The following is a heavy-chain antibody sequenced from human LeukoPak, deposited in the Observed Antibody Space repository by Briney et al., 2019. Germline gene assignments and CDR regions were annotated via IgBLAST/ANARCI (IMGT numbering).Heavy chain of an antibody. V-gene: IGHV3-7*01. CDR3: ARDFILFAFDI. J-gene: IGHJ3*02. D-gene: IGHD2/OR15-2a*01. CDR1: GFTSSSYW. CDR2: IKQDGSEK. Sequence: PGGSLRLSCAASGFTSSSYWMSWVRQAPGKGLEWVANIKQDGSEKYYVDSVKGRFTISRDNAKNSLYLQMNSLRAEDTAVYYCARDFILFAFDIWGQGTMVTVSS.